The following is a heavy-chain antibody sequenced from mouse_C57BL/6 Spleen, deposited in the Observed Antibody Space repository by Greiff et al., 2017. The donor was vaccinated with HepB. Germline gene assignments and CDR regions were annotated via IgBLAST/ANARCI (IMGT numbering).Heavy chain of an antibody. CDR3: TRGVWLRQRSHYYAMDY. D-gene: IGHD2-2*01. CDR1: GYTFTDYE. V-gene: IGHV1-15*01. Sequence: QVQLKQSGAELVRPGASVTLSCKASGYTFTDYEMHWVKQTPVHGLEWIGAIDPETGGTAYNQKFKGKAILTADKSSSTAYMELRSLTSEDSAVYYYTRGVWLRQRSHYYAMDYWGQGTSVTVSS. J-gene: IGHJ4*01. CDR2: IDPETGGT.